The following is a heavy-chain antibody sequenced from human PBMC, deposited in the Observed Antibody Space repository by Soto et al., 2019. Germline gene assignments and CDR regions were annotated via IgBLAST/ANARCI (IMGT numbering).Heavy chain of an antibody. J-gene: IGHJ3*01. D-gene: IGHD2-8*01. CDR1: AGSISTINYY. V-gene: IGHV4-31*03. CDR3: ARSAQWDGFDP. CDR2: ISYSGST. Sequence: QVQLQESGPGLVSPSQTLSLTCTVSAGSISTINYYWSWIRQHPEKGLEWIGYISYSGSTFYHSSLKSRVTISLDTSKKQFSLTLTSVTAADTAVYYCARSAQWDGFDPWGQGTMVTVSS.